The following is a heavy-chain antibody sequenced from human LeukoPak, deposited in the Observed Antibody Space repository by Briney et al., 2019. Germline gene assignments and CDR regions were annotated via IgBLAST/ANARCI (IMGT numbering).Heavy chain of an antibody. V-gene: IGHV4-61*02. J-gene: IGHJ4*02. CDR1: GGSISSGSYY. CDR2: IYTSGST. CDR3: ARDLAVAGTCDY. Sequence: SETLSLTCTVSGGSISSGSYYWSWIRQPAGKGLEWIGRIYTSGSTNYNPSLKSRVTISVDTSKNQFSLKLSSVTAADTAVYYCARDLAVAGTCDYWGQGTLVTVSS. D-gene: IGHD6-19*01.